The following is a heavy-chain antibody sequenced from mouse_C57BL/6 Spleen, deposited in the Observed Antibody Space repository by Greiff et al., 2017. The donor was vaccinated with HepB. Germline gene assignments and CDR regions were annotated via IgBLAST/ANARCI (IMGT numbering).Heavy chain of an antibody. CDR3: ARVAYGSSYVWYFDV. D-gene: IGHD1-1*01. CDR1: GYTFTSYW. CDR2: IHPSDSDT. Sequence: VQLQQPGAELVKPGASVKVSCKASGYTFTSYWMHWVKQRPGQGLEWIGRIHPSDSDTNYNQKFKGKATLTVDKSSSKAYMQLSSLTSEDSAVYYCARVAYGSSYVWYFDVWGTGTTVTVSS. V-gene: IGHV1-74*01. J-gene: IGHJ1*03.